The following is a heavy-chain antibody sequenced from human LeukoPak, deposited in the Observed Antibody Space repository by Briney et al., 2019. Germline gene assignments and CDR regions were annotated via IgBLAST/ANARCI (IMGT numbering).Heavy chain of an antibody. CDR3: ARDGPYYYDSSPFDY. Sequence: GGSLRLSCAASGVTFSSYSMNWVRQAPGKGLEWGSSISSSSSYIYYADSVKGRFTISRDNAKNSLYLQMNSLRAEDTAVYYCARDGPYYYDSSPFDYWGQGTLVTVSS. CDR2: ISSSSSYI. V-gene: IGHV3-21*01. D-gene: IGHD3-22*01. CDR1: GVTFSSYS. J-gene: IGHJ4*02.